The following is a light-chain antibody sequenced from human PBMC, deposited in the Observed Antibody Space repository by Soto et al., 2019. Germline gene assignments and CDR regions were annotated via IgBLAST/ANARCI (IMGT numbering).Light chain of an antibody. CDR1: QSISSY. J-gene: IGKJ4*01. CDR2: AAS. V-gene: IGKV1-39*01. CDR3: QQSYITPPT. Sequence: IQMTQSPSSLSASVGDRVTITCRASQSISSYLNWYQQKPGKAPKLLIYAASSLQSGVPSRFSGSGSGTDFTLTISSLQPEDFATYYCQQSYITPPTFGGGTKVEIK.